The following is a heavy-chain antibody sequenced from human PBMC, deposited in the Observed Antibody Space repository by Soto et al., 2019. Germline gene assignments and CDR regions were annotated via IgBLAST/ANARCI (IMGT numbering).Heavy chain of an antibody. V-gene: IGHV3-11*01. D-gene: IGHD3-22*01. Sequence: QVQLVESGGGLVKPGGSLRLSCAASGFTFSDYYMSWIRQAPGKGLEWVSYISSSGSTIYYADSVKGRFTISRDNAKNSMYLQMNSLGAEDTAVYYCAREYYYDSSGYYYVFTAFDIWGQGTMVTVSS. CDR2: ISSSGSTI. CDR1: GFTFSDYY. J-gene: IGHJ3*02. CDR3: AREYYYDSSGYYYVFTAFDI.